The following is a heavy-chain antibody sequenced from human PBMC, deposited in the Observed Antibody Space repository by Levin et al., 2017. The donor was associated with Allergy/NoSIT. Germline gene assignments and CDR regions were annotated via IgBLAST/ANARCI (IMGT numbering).Heavy chain of an antibody. Sequence: GESLKISCAASGFTFSDYYMSWIRRAPGKGLEWVSYISTSGSTIYYADSVKGRFTISRDNTKNSLYLQMDSLRAEDTALYYCASTYYDDSSGRETPVEYFQHWGQGTLVTVSS. D-gene: IGHD3-22*01. V-gene: IGHV3-11*01. CDR2: ISTSGSTI. J-gene: IGHJ1*01. CDR1: GFTFSDYY. CDR3: ASTYYDDSSGRETPVEYFQH.